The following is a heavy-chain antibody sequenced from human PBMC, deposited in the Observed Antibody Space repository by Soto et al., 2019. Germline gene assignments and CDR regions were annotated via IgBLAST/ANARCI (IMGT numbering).Heavy chain of an antibody. Sequence: SVKVSCKASGGTFSSYAISWVRQAPGQGLEWMGGIIPIFGTANYAQKFQGRVTITADESTSTAYMELSSLRSEDTAVYYCAANIVVASDAFDIWGQGTMVTVSS. J-gene: IGHJ3*02. CDR3: AANIVVASDAFDI. CDR2: IIPIFGTA. CDR1: GGTFSSYA. D-gene: IGHD3-22*01. V-gene: IGHV1-69*13.